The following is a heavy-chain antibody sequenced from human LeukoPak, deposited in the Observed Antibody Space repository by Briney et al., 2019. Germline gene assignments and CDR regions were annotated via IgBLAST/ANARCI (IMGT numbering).Heavy chain of an antibody. J-gene: IGHJ6*02. V-gene: IGHV4-31*03. CDR3: ARDLIAAVTADGMDV. CDR2: IYYSGST. Sequence: SETLSLTCTVSGGSISGGGYYWSWIRQHPGKGLEWIGYIYYSGSTYYNPSLKSRVTISVDTSKNQFSLKLSSVTAADTAVYYCARDLIAAVTADGMDVWGQGTTVTVSS. CDR1: GGSISGGGYY. D-gene: IGHD6-13*01.